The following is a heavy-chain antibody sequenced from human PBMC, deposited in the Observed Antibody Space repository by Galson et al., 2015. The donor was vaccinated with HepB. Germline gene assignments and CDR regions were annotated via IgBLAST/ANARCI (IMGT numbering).Heavy chain of an antibody. CDR1: GYTFTSYG. CDR3: AREGVVEEYQMLGVNYHYHMDV. CDR2: ISGYKGNT. V-gene: IGHV1-18*01. D-gene: IGHD2-2*01. Sequence: SVKVSCKASGYTFTSYGISWVRQVPGQGLEWMGWISGYKGNTKYAQKFQGRVTMTTDTSTNTVYMELRSLSFDDTAVYFCAREGVVEEYQMLGVNYHYHMDVWGKGTTVTVSS. J-gene: IGHJ6*03.